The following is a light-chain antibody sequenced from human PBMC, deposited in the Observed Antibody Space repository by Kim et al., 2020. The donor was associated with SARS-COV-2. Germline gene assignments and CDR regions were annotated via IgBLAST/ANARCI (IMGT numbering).Light chain of an antibody. CDR2: WAS. CDR1: QNVLDNSNNQNY. V-gene: IGKV4-1*01. CDR3: QQYYSTPYA. J-gene: IGKJ2*01. Sequence: ATINCKTSQNVLDNSNNQNYLAWYQQKPGQPPKLLIYWASTREYGVPDRLSGSGSGTDFTLTISSLQAEDVAVYYCQQYYSTPYAVGQETKLEI.